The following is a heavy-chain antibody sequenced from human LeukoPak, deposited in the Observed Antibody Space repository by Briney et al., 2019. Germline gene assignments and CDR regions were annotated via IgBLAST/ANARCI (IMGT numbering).Heavy chain of an antibody. CDR1: GITLSNYG. CDR3: AKGGPSGYAY. CDR2: ISDSGGRT. V-gene: IGHV3-23*01. Sequence: PGGSLRLSCAVSGITLSNYGMSWVRQAPGKGLEWVAGISDSGGRTNYADSVKGRFTISRDNSKNTLYLQMNSLRAEDTAVYYCAKGGPSGYAYWGQGPLVTVSS. J-gene: IGHJ4*02. D-gene: IGHD3-22*01.